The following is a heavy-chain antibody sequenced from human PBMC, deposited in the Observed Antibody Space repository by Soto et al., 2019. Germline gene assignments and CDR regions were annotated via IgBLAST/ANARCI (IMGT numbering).Heavy chain of an antibody. CDR1: GFTFSSYA. D-gene: IGHD3-9*01. CDR2: ISGSGGST. V-gene: IGHV3-23*01. CDR3: ANSPYYDILTGYYFDY. Sequence: GGSLRLSCAASGFTFSSYAMSWVRQAPGKGLEWVSAISGSGGSTYYADSVKGRFTISRDNSKNTLYLQMNSLRAEDTALYYCANSPYYDILTGYYFDYWGQGTLVTVSS. J-gene: IGHJ4*02.